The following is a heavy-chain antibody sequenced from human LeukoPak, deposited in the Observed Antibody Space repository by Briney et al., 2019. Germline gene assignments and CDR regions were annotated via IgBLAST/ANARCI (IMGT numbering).Heavy chain of an antibody. CDR3: ARDGWDCSGGSCYPQIDY. CDR2: IKQDGSEK. D-gene: IGHD2-15*01. CDR1: GFTFSSYW. V-gene: IGHV3-7*01. Sequence: PGGSLRLSCAASGFTFSSYWMSWVRQAPGKGLEWVANIKQDGSEKYYVDSVKGRFTISRDNAKNSLYLQMNSLRAEDTAVYYCARDGWDCSGGSCYPQIDYWGQGTLVTVSS. J-gene: IGHJ4*02.